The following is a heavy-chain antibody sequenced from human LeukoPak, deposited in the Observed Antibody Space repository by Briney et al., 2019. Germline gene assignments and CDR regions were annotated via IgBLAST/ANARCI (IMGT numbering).Heavy chain of an antibody. Sequence: ASVKVSCKASGYTFTSYDINWVRQATGQGLEWMGWMNPNSGNTGYAQKFQGRVTMTRNTSISTAYMELRSLRSDDTAVYYCARDRSQDWNAFDIWGQGTMVTVSS. D-gene: IGHD3/OR15-3a*01. CDR3: ARDRSQDWNAFDI. V-gene: IGHV1-8*01. CDR2: MNPNSGNT. J-gene: IGHJ3*02. CDR1: GYTFTSYD.